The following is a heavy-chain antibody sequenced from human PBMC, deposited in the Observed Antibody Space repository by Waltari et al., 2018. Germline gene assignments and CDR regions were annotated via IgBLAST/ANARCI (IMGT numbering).Heavy chain of an antibody. CDR1: GYTLTGNY. D-gene: IGHD6-19*01. Sequence: QVQLVQSGAEVKKPGASVKVPCKASGYTLTGNYMHWVRQAPGQGLEWMGRINPNSGGTNYAQKFQGRVTMTRDTSISTAYMELSRLRSDDTAVYYCARDGRGTFGRQWLLVVAYWGQGTLVTVSS. J-gene: IGHJ4*02. CDR2: INPNSGGT. V-gene: IGHV1-2*06. CDR3: ARDGRGTFGRQWLLVVAY.